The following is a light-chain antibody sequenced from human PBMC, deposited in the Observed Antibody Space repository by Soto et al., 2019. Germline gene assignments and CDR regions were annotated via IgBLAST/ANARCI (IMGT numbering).Light chain of an antibody. CDR2: DAS. J-gene: IGKJ4*01. V-gene: IGKV1-33*01. CDR3: QQCDNLPLT. CDR1: QDISNH. Sequence: DIQMTQSPSSLSASVGDRVSITCQASQDISNHLNWYQHKAGKAPELLIYDASNLERGVPSRFSGSGSGTAFTFTISSLQPEDIATYYCQQCDNLPLTFGGGTKVGIK.